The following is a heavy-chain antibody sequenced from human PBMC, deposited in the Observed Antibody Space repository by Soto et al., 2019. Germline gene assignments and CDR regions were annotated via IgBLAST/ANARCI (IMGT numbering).Heavy chain of an antibody. Sequence: GGSLRLSCVGSGFTFITYSINWVRQAPGKGLEWVSSISSRSDIYYADSVKGRFTISRDNAKNSVSLQMNSLRAEDTAVYYCAREYTAWPLAYGLDVWGQGTTVTVSS. V-gene: IGHV3-21*01. J-gene: IGHJ6*02. CDR2: ISSRSDI. CDR1: GFTFITYS. CDR3: AREYTAWPLAYGLDV. D-gene: IGHD2-2*02.